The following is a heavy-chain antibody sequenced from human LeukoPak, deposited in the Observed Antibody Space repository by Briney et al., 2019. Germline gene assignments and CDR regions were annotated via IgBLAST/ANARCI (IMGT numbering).Heavy chain of an antibody. CDR2: IHYSGRT. J-gene: IGHJ6*03. CDR3: ASIHNYYDSSGYYSIYMDV. D-gene: IGHD3-22*01. V-gene: IGHV4-39*01. Sequence: SETLSLTCTVSGGSISSGSYYWGWVRQPPGKGLEWTGHIHYSGRTYYNPSLKSRVTISVDTSKNQFSLKLSSVTAADTAVYYCASIHNYYDSSGYYSIYMDVRGKGTTVTVSS. CDR1: GGSISSGSYY.